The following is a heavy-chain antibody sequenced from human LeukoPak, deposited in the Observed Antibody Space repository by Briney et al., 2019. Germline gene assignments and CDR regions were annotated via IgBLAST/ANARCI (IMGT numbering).Heavy chain of an antibody. V-gene: IGHV1-18*01. CDR3: ARDDYGDFTGVFDY. CDR1: GYTFTSYG. CDR2: ISAYNGNT. Sequence: ASVKVSCKASGYTFTSYGISWVRQAPGQGLEWMGWISAYNGNTNYAQKLQGRVTMTTDTSTSTAYMELRSLRSDDTAVYYCARDDYGDFTGVFDYWGQGTLVTVSS. D-gene: IGHD4-17*01. J-gene: IGHJ4*02.